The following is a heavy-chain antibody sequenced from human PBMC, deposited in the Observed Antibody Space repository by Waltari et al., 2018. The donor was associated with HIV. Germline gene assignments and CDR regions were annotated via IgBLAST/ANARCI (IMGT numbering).Heavy chain of an antibody. J-gene: IGHJ4*02. Sequence: EVQLVESGGGLVQPGESLRLSCAASGFTFGMYVMTWVGQAPGKGLQGVAGISGNGGSRYYTDSVKGRFTISRDNSKKTLYLQMDSLRAEDTAVYYCAKVPVLPTGREDYWGQGTLVTVSS. CDR1: GFTFGMYV. CDR2: ISGNGGSR. D-gene: IGHD2-2*01. V-gene: IGHV3-23*04. CDR3: AKVPVLPTGREDY.